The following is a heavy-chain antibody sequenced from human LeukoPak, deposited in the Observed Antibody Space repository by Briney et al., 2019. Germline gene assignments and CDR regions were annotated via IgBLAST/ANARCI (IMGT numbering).Heavy chain of an antibody. V-gene: IGHV4-59*12. CDR3: ARAVGIAAAGNGYYFDY. CDR1: GGSISSYY. J-gene: IGHJ4*02. D-gene: IGHD6-13*01. CDR2: IYYSGST. Sequence: SETLSLTCTVAGGSISSYYWSWIRQPPGKGLEWIGYIYYSGSTNYNPSLKSRVTISVDTSKNQFSLKLSSVTAADTAVYYCARAVGIAAAGNGYYFDYWGQGTLVTVSS.